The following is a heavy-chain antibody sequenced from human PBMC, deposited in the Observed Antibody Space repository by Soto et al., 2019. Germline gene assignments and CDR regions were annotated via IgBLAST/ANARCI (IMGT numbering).Heavy chain of an antibody. CDR2: IYSGGST. CDR1: GFTVSSNY. CDR3: ARANHYYDSSGNIYYYYGMDV. J-gene: IGHJ6*02. V-gene: IGHV3-53*01. D-gene: IGHD3-22*01. Sequence: GGSLRLSCAASGFTVSSNYMSWVRQAPGKGLEWVSVIYSGGSTYYADSVKGRFTISRDNSKNTLYLQMNSLRAEDTAVYYCARANHYYDSSGNIYYYYGMDVWGQGTTVTVSS.